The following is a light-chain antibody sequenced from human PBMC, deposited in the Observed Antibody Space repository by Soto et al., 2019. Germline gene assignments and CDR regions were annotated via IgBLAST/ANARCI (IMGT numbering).Light chain of an antibody. CDR2: DVS. V-gene: IGKV1-5*01. J-gene: IGKJ2*01. CDR3: QQYNSYSYT. Sequence: DIQMTQSPSTLSASVGDRVTITCRASQSISNWLAWYQQKPGKAPKLLIYDVSSLESGVPSRFSGRGSGTEFTLTISSLQPDDFAPYYCQQYNSYSYTFGQGTKLEIK. CDR1: QSISNW.